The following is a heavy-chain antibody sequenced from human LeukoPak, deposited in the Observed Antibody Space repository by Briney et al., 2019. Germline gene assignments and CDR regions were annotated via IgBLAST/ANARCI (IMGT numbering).Heavy chain of an antibody. CDR3: AKDGRQRKTYFYASGSANAFDI. J-gene: IGHJ3*02. CDR2: IRYDGRNK. CDR1: GFTFNTYG. V-gene: IGHV3-30*02. Sequence: PGGSLRLSCAASGFTFNTYGMHWVRQAPGKGLEWVAFIRYDGRNKYYADSVKGRFTISRDNSKNTLYLQMNTLRAEDTAVYYCAKDGRQRKTYFYASGSANAFDIWGQGTVVTVSS. D-gene: IGHD3-10*01.